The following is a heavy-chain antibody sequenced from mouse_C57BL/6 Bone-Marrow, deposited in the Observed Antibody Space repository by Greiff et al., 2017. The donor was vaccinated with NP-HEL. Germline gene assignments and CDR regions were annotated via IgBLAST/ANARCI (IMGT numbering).Heavy chain of an antibody. Sequence: VQLQQSGAELVRPGASVKLSCTASGFNIKDDYMHWVKQRPEQGLEWIGWIDPENGDTEYASKFQGKATITADPYSNTAYLQLSSLTSEDTAVYYCTTGYYYGSSSWFAYWGQGTLVTVSA. CDR3: TTGYYYGSSSWFAY. CDR2: IDPENGDT. V-gene: IGHV14-4*01. J-gene: IGHJ3*01. CDR1: GFNIKDDY. D-gene: IGHD1-1*01.